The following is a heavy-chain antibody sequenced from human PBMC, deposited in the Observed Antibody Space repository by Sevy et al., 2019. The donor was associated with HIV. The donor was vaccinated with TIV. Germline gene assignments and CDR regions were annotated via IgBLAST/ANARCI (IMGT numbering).Heavy chain of an antibody. Sequence: GGSLRLSCAASGFTFSSYAMHWVRQAPGKGPEWVALISHDGTYKYYTDSVKGRFTISRDSSENTLFLQMNSLRGEDTAVYYCAKAEVATTTRSGFDFWGQGTLVTVSS. CDR3: AKAEVATTTRSGFDF. CDR2: ISHDGTYK. J-gene: IGHJ4*02. V-gene: IGHV3-30*18. D-gene: IGHD1-26*01. CDR1: GFTFSSYA.